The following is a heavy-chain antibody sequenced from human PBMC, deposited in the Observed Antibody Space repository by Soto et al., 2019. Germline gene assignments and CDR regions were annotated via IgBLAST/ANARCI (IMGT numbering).Heavy chain of an antibody. Sequence: QVQLVESGGGVVQPGRSLRLSCATSGFTFSNYGMHWVRQAPGKGLEWVAVIRDDGINKYYEDSVKGRFTISRDNSKKTLYLEMNSLRSEDTAVFYCARDLSGTIAYWGQGTLVTVSS. CDR1: GFTFSNYG. V-gene: IGHV3-33*01. D-gene: IGHD1-7*01. CDR3: ARDLSGTIAY. J-gene: IGHJ4*02. CDR2: IRDDGINK.